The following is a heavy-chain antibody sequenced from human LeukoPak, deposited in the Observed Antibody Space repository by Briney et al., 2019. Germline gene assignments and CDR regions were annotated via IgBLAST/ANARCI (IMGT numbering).Heavy chain of an antibody. Sequence: GGSLRLSCAASGFTFSSYWMSWVRQAPGKGLEWVANIKQDGSEKYYVDSVKGRFTISRDNAKNSLYLQMNGLRAEDTAVYFCVRDRGYSTFDYWGQGTLVTVSS. CDR1: GFTFSSYW. V-gene: IGHV3-7*03. D-gene: IGHD3-22*01. J-gene: IGHJ4*02. CDR2: IKQDGSEK. CDR3: VRDRGYSTFDY.